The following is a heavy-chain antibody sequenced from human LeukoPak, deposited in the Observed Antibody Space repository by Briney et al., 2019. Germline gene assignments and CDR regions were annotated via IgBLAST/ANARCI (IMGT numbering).Heavy chain of an antibody. V-gene: IGHV3-30*18. D-gene: IGHD5-12*01. J-gene: IGHJ4*02. Sequence: GGSLRLSCAASGFTFSNYGMHWVRQAPGKGLEWVVVISYDGSNEYYADSVKGRFTISRDNSKNTLYLQMNSLRAEDTAVYYCAKDLTGYDYFDYWGQGTLVTVSS. CDR1: GFTFSNYG. CDR3: AKDLTGYDYFDY. CDR2: ISYDGSNE.